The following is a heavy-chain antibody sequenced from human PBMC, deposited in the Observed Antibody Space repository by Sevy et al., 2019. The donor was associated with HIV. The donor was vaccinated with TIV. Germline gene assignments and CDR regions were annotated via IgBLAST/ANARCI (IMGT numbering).Heavy chain of an antibody. CDR2: IKQDGNEK. CDR1: GFNLSPYW. D-gene: IGHD3-22*01. Sequence: GGSLRLSCVASGFNLSPYWMTWVRQAPGKGLEWVANIKQDGNEKYYVDSVKGRFTVSRDNAKNALYLHMYSLRVEDTADYFCASNTYHYDSNTYYPVYWGQGTRVTVSS. V-gene: IGHV3-7*01. CDR3: ASNTYHYDSNTYYPVY. J-gene: IGHJ4*02.